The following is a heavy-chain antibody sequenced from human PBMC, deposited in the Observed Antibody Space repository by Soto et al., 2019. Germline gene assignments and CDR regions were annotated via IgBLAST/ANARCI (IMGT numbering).Heavy chain of an antibody. CDR2: INPSGGST. Sequence: ASVKVSCKASGYTFTSYYMHWVRQAPGQGLEWMGIINPSGGSTSYAQKFQGRVTMTRDTSTSTVYMELSSLRSEDTAVYYCARETSRRGGYYYYGMDVWGQGTTVTVSS. D-gene: IGHD3-10*01. CDR3: ARETSRRGGYYYYGMDV. CDR1: GYTFTSYY. J-gene: IGHJ6*02. V-gene: IGHV1-46*01.